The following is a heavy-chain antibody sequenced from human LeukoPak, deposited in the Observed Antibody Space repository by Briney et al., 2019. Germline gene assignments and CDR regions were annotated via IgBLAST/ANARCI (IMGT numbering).Heavy chain of an antibody. CDR2: ISGSGGST. Sequence: GGSLRLSCAASGFTFSSYAMSWVRQAPGKGLEWVSAISGSGGSTYYADSVKGRFTISRDNSKNTLYLQMNSLRAEDTAVSYCAKDLKAAGIELPSFHPWGQGTLVTVSS. D-gene: IGHD6-13*01. J-gene: IGHJ5*02. V-gene: IGHV3-23*01. CDR1: GFTFSSYA. CDR3: AKDLKAAGIELPSFHP.